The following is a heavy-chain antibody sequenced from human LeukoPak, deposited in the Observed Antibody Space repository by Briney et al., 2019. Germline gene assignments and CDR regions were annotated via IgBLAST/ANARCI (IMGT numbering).Heavy chain of an antibody. CDR3: ARQRGSGCLDY. CDR1: GFTFSNYA. D-gene: IGHD6-19*01. V-gene: IGHV3-7*01. J-gene: IGHJ4*02. Sequence: GGSLRLSCAASGFTFSNYAMSWVRQAPGKGLEWVANIKQDGSETYYVDSVKGRFTISRDNAKNSLPLQMNSLRAEDTAVYYCARQRGSGCLDYWGQGTLVTVSS. CDR2: IKQDGSET.